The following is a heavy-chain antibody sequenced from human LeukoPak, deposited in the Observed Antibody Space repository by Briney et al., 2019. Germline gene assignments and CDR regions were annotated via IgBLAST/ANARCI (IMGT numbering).Heavy chain of an antibody. CDR2: ISYDGSNK. CDR1: GFTFSSYA. J-gene: IGHJ5*02. D-gene: IGHD6-19*01. V-gene: IGHV3-30-3*01. Sequence: GGSLRLSCAASGFTFSSYAMHWVRQAPGKGLEWVAVISYDGSNKYYADSVKGQFTISRDDSKNTLYLQMNSLRAEDTAVYYCARDQSSGWYFWFDPWGQGTLVTVSS. CDR3: ARDQSSGWYFWFDP.